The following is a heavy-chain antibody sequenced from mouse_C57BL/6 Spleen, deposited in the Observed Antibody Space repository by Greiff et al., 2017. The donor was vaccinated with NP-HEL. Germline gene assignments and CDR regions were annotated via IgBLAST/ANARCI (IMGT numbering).Heavy chain of an antibody. J-gene: IGHJ4*01. Sequence: EVKLMESEGGLVQPGSSMKLSCTASGFTFSDYYMAWVRQVPEKGLEWVANINYDGSSTYYLDSLKSRFIISRDNAKNILYLQMSSLKSEDTATYYCAREVTYAMDYWGQGTSVTVSS. CDR2: INYDGSST. D-gene: IGHD2-3*01. CDR1: GFTFSDYY. V-gene: IGHV5-16*01. CDR3: AREVTYAMDY.